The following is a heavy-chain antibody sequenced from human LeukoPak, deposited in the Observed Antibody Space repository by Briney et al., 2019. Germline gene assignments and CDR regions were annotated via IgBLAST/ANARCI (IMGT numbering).Heavy chain of an antibody. V-gene: IGHV3-15*01. J-gene: IGHJ4*02. CDR2: IKSKTDGGTT. D-gene: IGHD2-15*01. CDR1: GFTFSNAW. Sequence: GGSLRLSCAASGFTFSNAWMSWVRQAPGKGLEWVGRIKSKTDGGTTDYAAPVKGRFTISRDDSKNTLYLQMNSLKTEDTAVYYCTTVALSDIVVVVAANDFDYWGQGTLVTVSS. CDR3: TTVALSDIVVVVAANDFDY.